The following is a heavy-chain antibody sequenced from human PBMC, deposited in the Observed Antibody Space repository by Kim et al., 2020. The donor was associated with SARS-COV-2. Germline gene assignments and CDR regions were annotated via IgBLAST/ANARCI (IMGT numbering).Heavy chain of an antibody. J-gene: IGHJ3*01. CDR3: VKYDILTAFGCDDGFDV. CDR2: ISSNGGST. V-gene: IGHV3-64D*09. D-gene: IGHD3-9*01. CDR1: GFTFNSTA. Sequence: GGSLRLSCSASGFTFNSTAMHWVRQAPGKGLEYVSAISSNGGSTFYADSVEGRFTISRDNSKNTLFLQMSSLKTEDTAVYYCVKYDILTAFGCDDGFDV.